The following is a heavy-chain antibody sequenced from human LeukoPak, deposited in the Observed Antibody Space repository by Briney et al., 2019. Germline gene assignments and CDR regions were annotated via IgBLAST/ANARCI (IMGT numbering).Heavy chain of an antibody. CDR3: ERHHIFRGSDDYFDY. J-gene: IGHJ4*02. Sequence: SETLSLTCTVSRGSLSGCSYCWGWIRQPPGKGLEWIGSIYYSGTAYYNPSLKSRVTISVDTSKNQFSLKLSSVTAAYTAVYYCERHHIFRGSDDYFDYWGQGTLVTVSS. CDR1: RGSLSGCSYC. V-gene: IGHV4-39*01. CDR2: IYYSGTA. D-gene: IGHD1-26*01.